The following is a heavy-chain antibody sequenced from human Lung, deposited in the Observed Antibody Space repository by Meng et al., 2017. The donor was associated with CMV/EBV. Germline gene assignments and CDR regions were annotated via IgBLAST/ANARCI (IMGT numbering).Heavy chain of an antibody. CDR3: ARAYSASDY. CDR2: IKEDGSEN. Sequence: GGSLRLSCAASGFTLSSYWMSWVRQAPGKGLEWVANIKEDGSENYYVDSVKGRFTISRDNAKNSLYVQMNSLRGEETAVYYCARAYSASDYGGQGTLVTVSS. D-gene: IGHD6-13*01. CDR1: GFTLSSYW. J-gene: IGHJ4*02. V-gene: IGHV3-7*01.